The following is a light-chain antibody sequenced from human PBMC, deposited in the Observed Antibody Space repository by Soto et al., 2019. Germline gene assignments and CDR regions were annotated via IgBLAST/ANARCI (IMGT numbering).Light chain of an antibody. Sequence: QSVLTQPPSASGTPGQRVTISCSGSSSNIGRNSVHWYQQLPGTAPKLLIYSINHRPSGVLDRFSGSKSGTSASLAISGLQSEDEADYYCAAWDDSLNGVVFGGGTKLTVL. CDR1: SSNIGRNS. V-gene: IGLV1-44*01. CDR2: SIN. CDR3: AAWDDSLNGVV. J-gene: IGLJ2*01.